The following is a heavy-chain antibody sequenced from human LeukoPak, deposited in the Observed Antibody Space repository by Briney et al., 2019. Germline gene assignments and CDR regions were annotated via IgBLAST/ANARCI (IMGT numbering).Heavy chain of an antibody. V-gene: IGHV3-48*01. CDR2: ISSSSSTI. D-gene: IGHD3-3*01. Sequence: PGGSLRLSCAASGFTFSSYSMNWVRQAPGKGLEWVSYISSSSSTIYYADSVKGRFTISRDNAKNSLYLQMNSLRAEDTAVYYCARDRQVDPDIFGVVHDAFDIWGQGTMVTVSS. CDR1: GFTFSSYS. CDR3: ARDRQVDPDIFGVVHDAFDI. J-gene: IGHJ3*02.